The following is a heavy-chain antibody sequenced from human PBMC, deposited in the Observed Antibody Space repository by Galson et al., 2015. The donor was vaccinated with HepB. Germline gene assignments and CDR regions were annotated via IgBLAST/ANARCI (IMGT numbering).Heavy chain of an antibody. CDR2: ISSSSSYI. D-gene: IGHD5-12*01. CDR1: GFTFSSYS. V-gene: IGHV3-21*01. J-gene: IGHJ4*02. CDR3: ARDLDGIVATYWGKNYFDY. Sequence: SLRLSCAASGFTFSSYSMNWVRQAPGKGLEWVSSISSSSSYIYYADSVKGRFTISRDNAKNSLYLQMNSLRAEDTAVYYWARDLDGIVATYWGKNYFDYWGQGTLVTVSS.